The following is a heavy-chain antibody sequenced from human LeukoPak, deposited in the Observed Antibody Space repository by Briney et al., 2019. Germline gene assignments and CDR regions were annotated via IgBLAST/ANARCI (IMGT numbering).Heavy chain of an antibody. Sequence: SETLSLTCTVSGGSISSSSSYWGWIRQPPGKGLEWIGSIYHSGSTYYDPSLKSRVTISVDTSKNQFSLKLSSVTAADTAVYYCARGLGSGYYFDYWGQGTLVTVSS. CDR2: IYHSGST. CDR3: ARGLGSGYYFDY. J-gene: IGHJ4*02. D-gene: IGHD1-26*01. V-gene: IGHV4-39*07. CDR1: GGSISSSSSY.